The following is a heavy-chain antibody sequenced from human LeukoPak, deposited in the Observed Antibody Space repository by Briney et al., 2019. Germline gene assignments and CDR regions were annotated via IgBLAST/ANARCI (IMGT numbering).Heavy chain of an antibody. CDR1: GFTFSRHT. Sequence: PGGSLRLSCAGSGFTFSRHTMKWVRQGPGKGLEWVSSVSSSSRYTYYADSVKGRFTIFRDDAKNSLYLHMDSLRAEDTAVYYCARQSYDASGYYPRDIGSWGQGTLVTVSS. CDR2: VSSSSRYT. CDR3: ARQSYDASGYYPRDIGS. V-gene: IGHV3-21*01. J-gene: IGHJ4*02. D-gene: IGHD3-22*01.